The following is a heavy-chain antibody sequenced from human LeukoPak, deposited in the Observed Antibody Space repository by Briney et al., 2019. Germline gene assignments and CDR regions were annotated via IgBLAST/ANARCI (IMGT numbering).Heavy chain of an antibody. CDR2: INHSGST. CDR1: GGSISSSSYY. D-gene: IGHD1-26*01. J-gene: IGHJ4*02. Sequence: SETLSLTCTVSGGSISSSSYYWGWIRQPPGKGLEWIGEINHSGSTNYNPSLKSRVTISVDTSKNQFSLKLSSVTAADTAVYYCARGRFQYPVYRVGATYFDYWGQGTLVTVSS. CDR3: ARGRFQYPVYRVGATYFDY. V-gene: IGHV4-39*07.